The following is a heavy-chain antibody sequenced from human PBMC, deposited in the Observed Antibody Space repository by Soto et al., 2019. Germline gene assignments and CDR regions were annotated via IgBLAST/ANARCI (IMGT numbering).Heavy chain of an antibody. Sequence: GGSLRLSCAASGFTFSSYAMHWVRQAPGKGLEWVAVISYDGSNKYYADSVKGRFTISRDNSKNTLYLQMNSLRAEDTAVYYCARDLYYYDSSGYPPAGYYYGMDVWGQGTTVTVS. D-gene: IGHD3-22*01. V-gene: IGHV3-30-3*01. J-gene: IGHJ6*02. CDR2: ISYDGSNK. CDR1: GFTFSSYA. CDR3: ARDLYYYDSSGYPPAGYYYGMDV.